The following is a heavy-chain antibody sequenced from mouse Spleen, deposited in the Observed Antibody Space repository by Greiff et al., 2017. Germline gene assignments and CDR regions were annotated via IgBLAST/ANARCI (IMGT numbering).Heavy chain of an antibody. V-gene: IGHV5-9-3*01. Sequence: EVQLVESGGGLVKLGGSLKLSCAASGFTFSSYAMSWVRQTPEKRLEWVATISSGGGNTYYPDSVKGRFTISRDNAKNTLYLQMSSLKSEDTAMYYCARRYRYFDYWGQGTTLTVSS. CDR3: ARRYRYFDY. CDR1: GFTFSSYA. D-gene: IGHD2-14*01. J-gene: IGHJ2*01. CDR2: ISSGGGNT.